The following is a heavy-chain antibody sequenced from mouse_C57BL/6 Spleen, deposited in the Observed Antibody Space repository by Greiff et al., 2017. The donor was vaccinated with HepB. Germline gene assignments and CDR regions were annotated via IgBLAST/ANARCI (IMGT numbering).Heavy chain of an antibody. CDR3: ARKFYYDYDGFLYAMDY. J-gene: IGHJ4*01. CDR1: GFSLTSYG. D-gene: IGHD2-4*01. V-gene: IGHV2-2*01. CDR2: IWSGGST. Sequence: VKLVESGPGLVQPSQSLSITCTVSGFSLTSYGVHWVRQSPGKGLEWLGVIWSGGSTDYNAAFISRLSISKDNSKSQVFFKMNSLQADDTAIYYCARKFYYDYDGFLYAMDYWGQGTSVTVSS.